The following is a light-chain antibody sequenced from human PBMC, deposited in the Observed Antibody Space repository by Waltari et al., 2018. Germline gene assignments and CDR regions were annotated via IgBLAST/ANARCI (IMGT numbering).Light chain of an antibody. J-gene: IGKJ1*01. V-gene: IGKV4-1*01. Sequence: DIVMSQSLDSLTLSLGERSTINCKSSESVLYSSNNKNYLAWYQQKPGQPPKLLIYWASIRESGVPDRFSGSGSETDFTLTISSLQAEDVAVYYCQQSYSPHRTFGQGTRVEIK. CDR3: QQSYSPHRT. CDR2: WAS. CDR1: ESVLYSSNNKNY.